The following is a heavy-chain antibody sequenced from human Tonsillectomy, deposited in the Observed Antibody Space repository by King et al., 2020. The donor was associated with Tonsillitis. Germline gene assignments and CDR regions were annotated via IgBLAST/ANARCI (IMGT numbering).Heavy chain of an antibody. CDR1: GGSISSCGYS. D-gene: IGHD4-17*01. V-gene: IGHV4-30-2*01. CDR3: ASKLTTVTTKWGEWDVDR. Sequence: LQLQESGSGLVKPSQTLSLTCAVSGGSISSCGYSWSWIRQPPGKGLEWIGYIYHSGSTYYTPSLKSRVTISVDRSKNQFSLKLSSVTAADTAVYYCASKLTTVTTKWGEWDVDRWGRGTLVTVSS. CDR2: IYHSGST. J-gene: IGHJ2*01.